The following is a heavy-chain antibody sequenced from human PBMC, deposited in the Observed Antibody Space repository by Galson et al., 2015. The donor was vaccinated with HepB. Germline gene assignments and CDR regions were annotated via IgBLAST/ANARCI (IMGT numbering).Heavy chain of an antibody. Sequence: SLRLSCAASGFTFSLFSMHWVRQAPGKGLEFVSGITRNAYNTDYSGSAKGRFTISRDDSKKELYLQMTSLRPEDTAIYYCVKGVFGNGWDFWGQGTLVTVSS. CDR2: ITRNAYNT. CDR1: GFTFSLFS. D-gene: IGHD6-19*01. V-gene: IGHV3-64D*06. CDR3: VKGVFGNGWDF. J-gene: IGHJ4*02.